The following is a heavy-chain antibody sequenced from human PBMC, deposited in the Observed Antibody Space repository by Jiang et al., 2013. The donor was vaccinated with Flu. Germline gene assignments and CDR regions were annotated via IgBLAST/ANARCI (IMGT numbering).Heavy chain of an antibody. CDR3: ARDPVAVAPYYYYYYMDV. D-gene: IGHD6-19*01. J-gene: IGHJ6*03. V-gene: IGHV1-46*01. CDR1: GYTFTSYY. Sequence: SVKVSCKASGYTFTSYYMHWVRQAPGQGLEWMGIINPSGGSTSYAQKFQGRVTMTRDTSTSTVYMELSSLRSEDTAVYYCARDPVAVAPYYYYYYMDVWGKGTTVTVSS. CDR2: INPSGGST.